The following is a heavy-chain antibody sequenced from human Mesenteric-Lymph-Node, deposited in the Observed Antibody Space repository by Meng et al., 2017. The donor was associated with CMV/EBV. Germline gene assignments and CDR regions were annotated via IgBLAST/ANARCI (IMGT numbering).Heavy chain of an antibody. CDR3: AKGASYLVRWFDP. Sequence: ASRFTFSSYALSWVRQAPGKGLEWVSVIYSGGSSTYYADSVKGRFTISRDNSKNTLYLQMNSLRAEDTAVYYCAKGASYLVRWFDPWGQGTLVTVSS. V-gene: IGHV3-23*03. J-gene: IGHJ5*02. D-gene: IGHD1-26*01. CDR1: RFTFSSYA. CDR2: IYSGGSST.